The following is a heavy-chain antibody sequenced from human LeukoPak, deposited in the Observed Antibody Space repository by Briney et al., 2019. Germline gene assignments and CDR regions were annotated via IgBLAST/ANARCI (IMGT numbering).Heavy chain of an antibody. CDR3: ARRRSGFYFDY. CDR2: IRSSGSST. J-gene: IGHJ4*02. Sequence: TGGSLRLSCAASGFTFSDNSMNWVRQAPGKGLEWISYIRSSGSSTYYTDSVKGRFTISRDNAKNSLYLQMSSLRAEDTAVYYCARRRSGFYFDYWGQGALVTVSS. D-gene: IGHD3-9*01. V-gene: IGHV3-48*04. CDR1: GFTFSDNS.